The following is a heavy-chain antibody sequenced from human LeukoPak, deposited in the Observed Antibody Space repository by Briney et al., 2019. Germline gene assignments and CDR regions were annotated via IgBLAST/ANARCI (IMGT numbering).Heavy chain of an antibody. Sequence: SETLSLTCTVSGGSFSSSTYYWGWIRQPPGKGLEWLGSIYYSGRTYYNQSLKSRVTVSADTSKNQFSLKVTSVTAADTAVYYCARHYYDSSGYYPWYFDYWGQGTLVTVSS. J-gene: IGHJ4*02. V-gene: IGHV4-39*01. CDR1: GGSFSSSTYY. CDR2: IYYSGRT. D-gene: IGHD3-22*01. CDR3: ARHYYDSSGYYPWYFDY.